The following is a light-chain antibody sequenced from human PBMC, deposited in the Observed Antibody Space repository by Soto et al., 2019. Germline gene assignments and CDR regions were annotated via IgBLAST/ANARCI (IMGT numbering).Light chain of an antibody. J-gene: IGKJ2*01. CDR2: KVA. CDR1: QSLVYKDGNTS. CDR3: MQGTHWPYT. Sequence: DVVMTQSPLSLPVTRGQPASISCRSSQSLVYKDGNTSLNWFHQRPGQSPRRLFYKVANRDYSVPDRFSGSGSDNDFTLKISRVEAEDVGVYFCMQGTHWPYTFGEGTKLEIK. V-gene: IGKV2-30*01.